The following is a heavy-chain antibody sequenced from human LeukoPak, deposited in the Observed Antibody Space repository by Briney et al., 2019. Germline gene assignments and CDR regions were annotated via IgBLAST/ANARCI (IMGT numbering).Heavy chain of an antibody. J-gene: IGHJ4*02. CDR3: ARSRARIDYYGSGSTSWVIDY. CDR2: IYACGST. V-gene: IGHV4-61*02. D-gene: IGHD3-10*01. Sequence: SQTLSLIRTVSGGSISSGSYYWSWIRQPAGKGLEWIGCIYACGSTNYNPSLKSRVTISVDTSKNQFSLKLSSVTAADTAVYYCARSRARIDYYGSGSTSWVIDYWGQGTLVTVSS. CDR1: GGSISSGSYY.